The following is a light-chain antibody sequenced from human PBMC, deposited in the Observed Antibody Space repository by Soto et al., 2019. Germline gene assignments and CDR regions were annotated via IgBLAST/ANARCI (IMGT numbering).Light chain of an antibody. V-gene: IGLV1-47*01. CDR1: GSNIGSNY. CDR3: AAWNDRLSVPV. J-gene: IGLJ2*01. Sequence: QSVLTQPPSASGTPGQRVTISCSGSGSNIGSNYVYWYQQLPGLAPKVLIYRNDQRPPGVPDRISGSKSGTSASLAIIGLRSEDEAEYHCAAWNDRLSVPVFGGGTKVTVL. CDR2: RND.